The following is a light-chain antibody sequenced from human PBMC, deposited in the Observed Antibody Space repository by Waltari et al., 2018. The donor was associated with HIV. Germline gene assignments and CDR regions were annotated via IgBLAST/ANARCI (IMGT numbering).Light chain of an antibody. V-gene: IGKV3-11*02. CDR1: QSLNNY. Sequence: EIVLTQSPATLSLSPGERATLSCRASQSLNNYLAWYQQRPGKPPRLLIYYSSNRAAGLPARFSGSGSGRDVSLPIISLEPEDFAVYYCQQRSIWPRTFGQGTKLEIK. J-gene: IGKJ2*01. CDR2: YSS. CDR3: QQRSIWPRT.